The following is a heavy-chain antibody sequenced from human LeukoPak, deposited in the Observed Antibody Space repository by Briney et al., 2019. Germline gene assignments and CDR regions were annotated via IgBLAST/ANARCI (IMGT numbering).Heavy chain of an antibody. CDR1: GDSFTTYY. Sequence: SETLSLTCSLSGDSFTTYYWSWLRQPPGKGLEWIGYIYYSGTTNYNPSLETRVTLSIDRPKNQFSLKLASVTAADTAVYYCAREKLSTSWYGGSRDYRHYFYGMDVWGQGTTVTVSS. CDR2: IYYSGTT. J-gene: IGHJ6*02. CDR3: AREKLSTSWYGGSRDYRHYFYGMDV. V-gene: IGHV4-59*01. D-gene: IGHD2-2*01.